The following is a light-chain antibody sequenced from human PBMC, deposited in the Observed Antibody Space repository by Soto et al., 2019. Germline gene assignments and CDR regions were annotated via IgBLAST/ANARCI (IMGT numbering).Light chain of an antibody. CDR1: SSDVGGYNY. J-gene: IGLJ2*01. CDR3: SSYTSSSTLAV. Sequence: QSALTQPASVSGSPGQSITISCTGTSSDVGGYNYVSWYQQHPGKAPKLMIYDVSNRPSGVANRFCVSKSGNTATLTISGFEAEDEAEYYCSSYTSSSTLAVFGGGTKLTAL. V-gene: IGLV2-14*01. CDR2: DVS.